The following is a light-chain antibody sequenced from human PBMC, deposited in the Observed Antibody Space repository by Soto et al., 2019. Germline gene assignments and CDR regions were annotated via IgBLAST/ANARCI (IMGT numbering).Light chain of an antibody. V-gene: IGLV2-23*02. Sequence: QSVLTQPASVSGSPGQSITIFCTGTSSDVGAYNLVSWYQVHPGKAPKLMIFEVTKRPSGVSNRFSGSKSGNTASLTISGLHTEDEADYFCCSYAGRPYVFGTGTKVTVL. J-gene: IGLJ1*01. CDR3: CSYAGRPYV. CDR2: EVT. CDR1: SSDVGAYNL.